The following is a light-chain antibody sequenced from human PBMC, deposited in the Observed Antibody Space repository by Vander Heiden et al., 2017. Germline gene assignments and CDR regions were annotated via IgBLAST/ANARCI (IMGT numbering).Light chain of an antibody. J-gene: IGKJ2*01. Sequence: AIQMTPSPSSMSASVGDRVTITCRASQGIRNDLGWYQQKPGKAPKLLIYAASSLQSGVPTRCGGSGSGTDFTLTISSLQPEDFATYYCLQDYNYPVTFGQGTKLEIK. CDR2: AAS. CDR1: QGIRND. V-gene: IGKV1-6*01. CDR3: LQDYNYPVT.